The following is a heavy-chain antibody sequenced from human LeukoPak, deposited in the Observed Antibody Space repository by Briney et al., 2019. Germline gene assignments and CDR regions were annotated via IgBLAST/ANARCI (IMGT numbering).Heavy chain of an antibody. CDR1: DDSISRGGYY. CDR2: LYYSGST. V-gene: IGHV4-31*03. J-gene: IGHJ4*02. D-gene: IGHD4-17*01. CDR3: ARGDSDYGDGGLDY. Sequence: SETLSLTCTVSDDSISRGGYYWSWIRQHPGKGLEWIGYLYYSGSTFYSPSLKSRLIISRDTSRNQFSLTLRSVTAADTAVYYCARGDSDYGDGGLDYWGQGTLVTVSS.